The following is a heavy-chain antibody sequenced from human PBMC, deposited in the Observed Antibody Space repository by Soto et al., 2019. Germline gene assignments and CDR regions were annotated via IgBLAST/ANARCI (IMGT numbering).Heavy chain of an antibody. CDR1: GFTFSSYA. Sequence: EVQLLESGGGLVQPGGSLRLSCAASGFTFSSYAMSWVRQAPGKGLEWVSAISGSGGSTYYADSVKGRFTISRDKSKNTLYLQMGRLRAGDGAVYYCAKGGFGVVPWGQGTLVTVSS. J-gene: IGHJ5*02. D-gene: IGHD3-10*01. V-gene: IGHV3-23*01. CDR3: AKGGFGVVP. CDR2: ISGSGGST.